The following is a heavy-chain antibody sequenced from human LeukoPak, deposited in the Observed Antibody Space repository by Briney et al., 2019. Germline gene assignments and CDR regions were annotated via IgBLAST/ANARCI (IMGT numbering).Heavy chain of an antibody. D-gene: IGHD1-26*01. CDR2: ISGSGGST. CDR3: AKDRGTSGYSGSYSDY. V-gene: IGHV3-23*01. J-gene: IGHJ4*02. CDR1: GFTFSSYA. Sequence: GGSLRLSCAASGFTFSSYAMSWVRQAPGKGLEWASGISGSGGSTYYADSVKGRFTISRDNSKNTLYLQMNSLRAEDTAVYYCAKDRGTSGYSGSYSDYWGQGTLVTVSS.